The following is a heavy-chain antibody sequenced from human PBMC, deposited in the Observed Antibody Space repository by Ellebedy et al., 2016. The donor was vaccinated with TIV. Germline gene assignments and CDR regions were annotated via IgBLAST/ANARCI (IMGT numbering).Heavy chain of an antibody. CDR3: ARDRGTMKVGALDI. D-gene: IGHD3-22*01. CDR1: GGTFNSYT. Sequence: AASVKVSCKASGGTFNSYTINWVRQAPGRGLEWMGDILPIFGTANYAQKFQDRVTFTADKSTGTAYMELSRLRSDDTAVYYCARDRGTMKVGALDIWGQGTVVTVSP. CDR2: ILPIFGTA. J-gene: IGHJ3*02. V-gene: IGHV1-69*06.